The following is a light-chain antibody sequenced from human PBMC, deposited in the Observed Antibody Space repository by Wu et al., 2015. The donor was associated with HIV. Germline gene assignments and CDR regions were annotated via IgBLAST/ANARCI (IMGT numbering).Light chain of an antibody. CDR2: DAS. V-gene: IGKV3D-15*01. CDR1: QSVSTY. CDR3: QQYNNWPPIT. Sequence: VLTQSPETLSLSPGERATLSCRAGQSVSTYLAWYQQKRGQAPRLLIHDASNRATGIPARFSGSGSGTEFTLTISSMQSEDFAVYYCQQYNNWPPITFGQGTRLEI. J-gene: IGKJ5*01.